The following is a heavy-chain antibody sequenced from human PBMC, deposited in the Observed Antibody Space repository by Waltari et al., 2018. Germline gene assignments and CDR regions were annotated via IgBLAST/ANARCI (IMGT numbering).Heavy chain of an antibody. J-gene: IGHJ4*02. CDR1: GGTFSSYA. D-gene: IGHD2-21*01. CDR3: ARVHCGGDCYYFDY. V-gene: IGHV1-69*14. Sequence: QVQLVQSGAEVKKAGSSGKVSCKASGGTFSSYAISWVRQAPGQGLEWRGGLIPIFGKANFAQKFHGRVTITADKSTSTAYLELRSLRSEETAVYYCARVHCGGDCYYFDYWGQGTLVTVSA. CDR2: LIPIFGKA.